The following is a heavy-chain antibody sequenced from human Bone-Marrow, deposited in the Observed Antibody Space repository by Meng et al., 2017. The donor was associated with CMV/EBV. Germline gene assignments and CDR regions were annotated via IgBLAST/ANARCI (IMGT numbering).Heavy chain of an antibody. V-gene: IGHV3-48*03. CDR2: ISSAGAI. CDR1: GFTFSSYE. D-gene: IGHD2-2*01. Sequence: GGSLRLSCAASGFTFSSYEMNWVRQAPGKGLEWVSYISSAGAIYYADSVTGRFTISRDDAKNSLYLQVNSLRAEDTAVYYCARGFSKGYWGQGTLVTVSS. CDR3: ARGFSKGY. J-gene: IGHJ4*02.